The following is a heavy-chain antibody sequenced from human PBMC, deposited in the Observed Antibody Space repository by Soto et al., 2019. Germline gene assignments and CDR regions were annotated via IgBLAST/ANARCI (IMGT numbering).Heavy chain of an antibody. CDR3: AGRVDSSSWYFAFDI. CDR2: ISGSGGST. Sequence: GGSLRLSCAASGFTFSSYAMSWVRQAPGKGLEWVSAISGSGGSTYYADSVKGRFTISRDNSKNTLYLQMNSLRAEDTAVYYCAGRVDSSSWYFAFDIWGQGTMVTVSS. D-gene: IGHD6-13*01. J-gene: IGHJ3*02. CDR1: GFTFSSYA. V-gene: IGHV3-23*01.